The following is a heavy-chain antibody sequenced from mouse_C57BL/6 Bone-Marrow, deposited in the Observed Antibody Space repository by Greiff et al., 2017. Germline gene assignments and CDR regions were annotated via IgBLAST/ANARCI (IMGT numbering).Heavy chain of an antibody. J-gene: IGHJ1*03. D-gene: IGHD2-3*01. CDR2: IYPGSGNT. Sequence: QVQLQQSGAELVRPGASVKLSCKASGYTFTDYYINWVKQRPGQGLEWIARIYPGSGNTYYNEKFKGKATLTAEKSSSTAYMQLSSLTSEDSAVYFCARWGWLLRYFDVWGTGTTVTVSS. V-gene: IGHV1-76*01. CDR1: GYTFTDYY. CDR3: ARWGWLLRYFDV.